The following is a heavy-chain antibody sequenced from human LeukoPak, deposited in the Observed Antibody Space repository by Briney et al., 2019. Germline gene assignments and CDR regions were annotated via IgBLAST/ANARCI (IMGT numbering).Heavy chain of an antibody. J-gene: IGHJ3*02. Sequence: GGSLRLSCAASGFTFSSYSMNWVRQAPGKGLEWVSSISSSSSYIYYADSVKGRFTISRDNAKNSLYLQMNSLRAEDTAVYYCARDWEVLGAFDIWGQGTMVTVSS. CDR1: GFTFSSYS. D-gene: IGHD2/OR15-2a*01. V-gene: IGHV3-21*01. CDR2: ISSSSSYI. CDR3: ARDWEVLGAFDI.